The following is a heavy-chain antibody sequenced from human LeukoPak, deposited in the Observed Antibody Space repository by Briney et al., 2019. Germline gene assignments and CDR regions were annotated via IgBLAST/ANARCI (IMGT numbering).Heavy chain of an antibody. CDR2: ISSSGSTI. D-gene: IGHD3-10*01. J-gene: IGHJ3*02. CDR3: ARALIGWFGELTKDGSGAFDI. V-gene: IGHV3-48*03. CDR1: GFTFSDSA. Sequence: GGSLKLSCTASGFTFSDSAMNWVRQAPGKGLEWVSYISSSGSTIYYADSVKGRFTISRDNAKNALYLQMNSLRAEDTAVYYCARALIGWFGELTKDGSGAFDIWGQGTMVTASS.